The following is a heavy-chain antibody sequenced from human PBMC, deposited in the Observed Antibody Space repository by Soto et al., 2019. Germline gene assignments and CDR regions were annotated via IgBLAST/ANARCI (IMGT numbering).Heavy chain of an antibody. J-gene: IGHJ4*02. D-gene: IGHD3-10*01. V-gene: IGHV1-18*01. CDR2: ITAYNGNT. CDR1: GYTFTTYG. CDR3: ARGWFGEFVHYFDY. Sequence: QVQLVQSGAEVKKPGASVKVSCKPSGYTFTTYGISWVRQAPGQGLEWMGWITAYNGNTNYAPKLQGRVTMTTDTSTSTAYMELRSLRSDDTAVYYCARGWFGEFVHYFDYCGQGSLVTVSS.